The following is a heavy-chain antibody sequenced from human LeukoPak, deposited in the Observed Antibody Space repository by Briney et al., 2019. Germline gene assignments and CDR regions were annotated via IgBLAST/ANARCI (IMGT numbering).Heavy chain of an antibody. V-gene: IGHV1-8*01. CDR3: ARAPPSWGFDY. CDR2: MNPNSGAT. Sequence: SVXVSCKASGYTFTSYDFNWLRQATGQGAEWMGWMNPNSGATGYAQKFQGRVTMNRSDSINRAYMELTKLRSEERGVYYCARAPPSWGFDYWRQGTLVTVSS. D-gene: IGHD7-27*01. CDR1: GYTFTSYD. J-gene: IGHJ4*02.